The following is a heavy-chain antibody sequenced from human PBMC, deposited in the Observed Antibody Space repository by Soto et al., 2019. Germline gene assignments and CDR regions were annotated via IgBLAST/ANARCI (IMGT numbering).Heavy chain of an antibody. Sequence: PSETLSLTCAVYGGSFSGYYCSWIRQPPGKGLEWIGEINHSGSTNYNPSLKSRVTISVDTSKNQFSLKLSSVTAADTAVYYCARFGYCSSTSCYRRYYYYYYGMDVWGQGTTVTVSS. D-gene: IGHD2-2*03. CDR2: INHSGST. CDR3: ARFGYCSSTSCYRRYYYYYYGMDV. V-gene: IGHV4-34*01. CDR1: GGSFSGYY. J-gene: IGHJ6*02.